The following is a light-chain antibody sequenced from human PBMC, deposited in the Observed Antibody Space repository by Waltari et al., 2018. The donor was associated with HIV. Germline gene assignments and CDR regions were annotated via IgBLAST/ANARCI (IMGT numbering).Light chain of an antibody. CDR1: SSDVGSYNF. J-gene: IGLJ2*01. Sequence: QSALTQPPSASGSPGQSVTISCTGTSSDVGSYNFVSWYKQHPGKAPKLLIFEVSKRPSGVPDRFSGSKSGNTASLTVSGLQPEDEADYYCSSYAGSNNLLFGGGTKLTVL. CDR2: EVS. CDR3: SSYAGSNNLL. V-gene: IGLV2-8*01.